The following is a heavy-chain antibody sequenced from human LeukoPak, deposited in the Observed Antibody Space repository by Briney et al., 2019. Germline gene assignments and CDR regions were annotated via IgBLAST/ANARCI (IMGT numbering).Heavy chain of an antibody. J-gene: IGHJ4*02. CDR3: AREIWGPEC. CDR2: IKQDGSDK. Sequence: GGSLRLSCAASGFTFVRYYMTWVRQAPGKGLEWVANIKQDGSDKNYVDSVKGRFTISRDNTKNLVFLQMNSLTGEDPAVYYCAREIWGPECWGQGTLVTVPS. CDR1: GFTFVRYY. V-gene: IGHV3-7*03. D-gene: IGHD7-27*01.